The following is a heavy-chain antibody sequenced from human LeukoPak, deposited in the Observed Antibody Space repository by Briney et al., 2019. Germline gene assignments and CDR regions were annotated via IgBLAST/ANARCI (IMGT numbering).Heavy chain of an antibody. D-gene: IGHD6-13*01. V-gene: IGHV4-4*02. CDR3: ARGLYSSSWYYFDY. CDR1: GDSISSSKW. Sequence: SGTLSLTCAVSGDSISSSKWWSWVRQPPGKGLEWIGYIYYSGSTNYNPSLKSRVTISVDTSKNQFSLKLSSVTAADTAVYYCARGLYSSSWYYFDYWGQGTLVTVSS. CDR2: IYYSGST. J-gene: IGHJ4*02.